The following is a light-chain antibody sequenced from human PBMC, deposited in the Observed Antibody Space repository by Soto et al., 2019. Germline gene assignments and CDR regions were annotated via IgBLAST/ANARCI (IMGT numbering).Light chain of an antibody. CDR2: AAS. Sequence: DIQMTQSPSTLSASVGDRVTISCRASQSVSAWLAWYQQKPGKAPELLIYAASTLQSGVPSRFSGSGSGTEFTLTISSLQPDDFATYYCQHYNSYSEAFGQGTKVGI. CDR3: QHYNSYSEA. J-gene: IGKJ1*01. V-gene: IGKV1-5*01. CDR1: QSVSAW.